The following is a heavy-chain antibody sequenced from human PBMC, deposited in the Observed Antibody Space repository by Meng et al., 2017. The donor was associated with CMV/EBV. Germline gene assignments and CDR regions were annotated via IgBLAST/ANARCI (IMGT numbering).Heavy chain of an antibody. CDR2: IIPIFGTA. V-gene: IGHV1-69*05. CDR1: GGTFSSYA. J-gene: IGHJ6*02. Sequence: SVKVSCKASGGTFSSYAISWVRQAPGQGLEWMGGIIPIFGTANYAQKFQGRVTITTDESTSTAYMELSSLRSEDTAVYYCAKNFLMQGSGWYDSHGRDYYYGMDVWSQGTTVTVSS. CDR3: AKNFLMQGSGWYDSHGRDYYYGMDV. D-gene: IGHD6-19*01.